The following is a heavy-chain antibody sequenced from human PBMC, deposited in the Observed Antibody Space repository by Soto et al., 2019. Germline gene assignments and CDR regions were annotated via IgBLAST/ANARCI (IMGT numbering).Heavy chain of an antibody. D-gene: IGHD3-22*01. CDR2: INHSGST. CDR1: GGSFSGYY. J-gene: IGHJ4*02. V-gene: IGHV4-34*01. Sequence: ETLSLTCAVYGGSFSGYYWSWIRQPPGKGLEWIGEINHSGSTNYNPSLKSRVTISVDTSKNQFSLKLSSVTAADTAVYYCARESYYYDSSGYYKTYFDYWGQGTLVTVSS. CDR3: ARESYYYDSSGYYKTYFDY.